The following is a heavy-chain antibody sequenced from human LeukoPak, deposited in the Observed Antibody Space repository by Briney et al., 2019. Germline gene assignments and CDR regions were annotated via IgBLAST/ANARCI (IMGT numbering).Heavy chain of an antibody. CDR2: MNPYSGNT. Sequence: GASVKVSCKASGYTFTSYDINWVRQATGQGLEWMGWMNPYSGNTGYVQKFRGRVTMTRDTSISTAYMELSSLRSDDTAVYFCARGSGGSLGRDYWGQGTLVTVSS. D-gene: IGHD1-26*01. J-gene: IGHJ4*02. V-gene: IGHV1-8*01. CDR1: GYTFTSYD. CDR3: ARGSGGSLGRDY.